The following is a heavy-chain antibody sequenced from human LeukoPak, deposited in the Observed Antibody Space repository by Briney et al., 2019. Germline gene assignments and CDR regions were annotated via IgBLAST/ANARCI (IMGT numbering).Heavy chain of an antibody. CDR1: GGSISSGGYY. D-gene: IGHD3-22*01. Sequence: SETLSLTCTVSGGSISSGGYYWSWIRQHPGKGLEWIGYIYYSGSTYYNPSLKSRVTISVDTSKNQLSLKLSSVTAADTAVYYCATLYYYDSSGYPAPYFAYWGQGTLVTVSS. V-gene: IGHV4-31*03. J-gene: IGHJ4*02. CDR2: IYYSGST. CDR3: ATLYYYDSSGYPAPYFAY.